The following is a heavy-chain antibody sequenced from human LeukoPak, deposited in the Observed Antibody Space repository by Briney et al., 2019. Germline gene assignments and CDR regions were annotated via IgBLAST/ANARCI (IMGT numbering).Heavy chain of an antibody. CDR2: INAGIGNT. D-gene: IGHD1-14*01. Sequence: GASVKVSCKASGYTFTSYAMHWVRQAPGQSLECMGWINAGIGNTGYSQKFQGRVTITRDTSASTAYMELSSLRSEDTAVYYCARDRMNLGMDVWGQGTTVTVSS. V-gene: IGHV1-3*01. CDR3: ARDRMNLGMDV. CDR1: GYTFTSYA. J-gene: IGHJ6*01.